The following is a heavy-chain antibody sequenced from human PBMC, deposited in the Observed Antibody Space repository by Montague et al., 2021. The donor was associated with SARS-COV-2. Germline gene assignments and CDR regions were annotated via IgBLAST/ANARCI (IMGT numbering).Heavy chain of an antibody. J-gene: IGHJ4*02. CDR1: GGSISSYY. Sequence: SETLSLTCTVSGGSISSYYWSWIRQPPGKGLEWIGNIYYSGSTNXNPSLKSRVTISVDTSKNQFSLKLSSVTAADTAVYYCARVLPRWLQFDPYFDYWGQGTLVTVSS. CDR3: ARVLPRWLQFDPYFDY. D-gene: IGHD5-24*01. CDR2: IYYSGST. V-gene: IGHV4-59*01.